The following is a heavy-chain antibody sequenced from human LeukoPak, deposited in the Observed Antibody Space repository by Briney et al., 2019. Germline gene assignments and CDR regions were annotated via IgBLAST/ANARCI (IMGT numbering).Heavy chain of an antibody. CDR3: ARDRYSSYDY. Sequence: ASVNVSCKASGYTFTDYYMHWVRQAPGQGLEWMGWINPNSGGTNYAQKFQGRVTMTRDTSISTAYMELSSLRSDDTAVYYCARDRYSSYDYWGQGTLVTVSS. CDR1: GYTFTDYY. D-gene: IGHD6-6*01. V-gene: IGHV1-2*02. J-gene: IGHJ4*02. CDR2: INPNSGGT.